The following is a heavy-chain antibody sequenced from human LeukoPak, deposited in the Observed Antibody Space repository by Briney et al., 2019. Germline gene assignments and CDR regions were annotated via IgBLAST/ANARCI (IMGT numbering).Heavy chain of an antibody. CDR1: GGSISSYY. J-gene: IGHJ6*02. Sequence: SKTLSLTCTVSGGSISSYYWSWIRQPAGKGLEWIGRIYTSGSTNYNPSLKSRVTMSVDTSKNQFSLKLSSVTAADTAVYYCARVKKDYYDSSGSYGMDVWGQGTTVTVSS. D-gene: IGHD3-22*01. CDR3: ARVKKDYYDSSGSYGMDV. CDR2: IYTSGST. V-gene: IGHV4-4*07.